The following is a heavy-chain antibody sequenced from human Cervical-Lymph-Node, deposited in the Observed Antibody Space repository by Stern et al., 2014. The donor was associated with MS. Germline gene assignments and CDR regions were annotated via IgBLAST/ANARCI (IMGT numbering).Heavy chain of an antibody. V-gene: IGHV3-23*01. J-gene: IGHJ4*02. CDR1: GFTFSSYA. Sequence: EVQLLESGGGLVQPGGSLRLSCAASGFTFSSYAMSWVRQAPGKGLEWVSGISGSGGRTYYADSVKGRFTISRDNSKNTLYLQMNSLRAEDTAVYYCANNIVATEDFDYWGQGTLVTVS. CDR2: ISGSGGRT. D-gene: IGHD5-12*01. CDR3: ANNIVATEDFDY.